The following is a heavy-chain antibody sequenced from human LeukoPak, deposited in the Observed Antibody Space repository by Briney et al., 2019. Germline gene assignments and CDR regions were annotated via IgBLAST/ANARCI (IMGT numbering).Heavy chain of an antibody. Sequence: GGSLRLSCAASGFTFSSYEMNWVRQAPGKGLEWVSYISSSGSTIYYADSVKGRFTISRDNAKNSLYLQMNSLRAEDTAVYYCARGRDYDILTGYLWDYWGQGTLVTVSS. CDR3: ARGRDYDILTGYLWDY. J-gene: IGHJ4*02. V-gene: IGHV3-48*03. CDR2: ISSSGSTI. CDR1: GFTFSSYE. D-gene: IGHD3-9*01.